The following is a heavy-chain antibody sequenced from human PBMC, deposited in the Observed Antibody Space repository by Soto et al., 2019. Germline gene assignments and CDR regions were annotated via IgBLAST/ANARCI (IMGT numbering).Heavy chain of an antibody. CDR3: ARGANVLLWFGESTPGYYGMDV. V-gene: IGHV4-59*01. D-gene: IGHD3-10*01. Sequence: SETLSLTCTVSGGSISSYYWSWIRQPPGKGLEWIGYIYYSGSTNYNPSLKSRATISVDTSKNQFSLKLSSVTAADTAVYYCARGANVLLWFGESTPGYYGMDVWGQGTTVTVSS. J-gene: IGHJ6*02. CDR2: IYYSGST. CDR1: GGSISSYY.